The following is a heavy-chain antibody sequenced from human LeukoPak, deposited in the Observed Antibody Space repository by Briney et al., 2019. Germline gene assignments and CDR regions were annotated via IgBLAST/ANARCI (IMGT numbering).Heavy chain of an antibody. Sequence: GGSLRLSCAVSGFTFSSYWMHWVRQAPGKGLEWVSSISSRSSYYIYYADSVKGRFTISRDNAKNSLYLQMDSLRAEDTAVYYCVRDPHIVVVPAARVYYFDYWGQGTLVTVSS. J-gene: IGHJ4*02. CDR3: VRDPHIVVVPAARVYYFDY. CDR1: GFTFSSYW. V-gene: IGHV3-21*01. D-gene: IGHD2-2*01. CDR2: ISSRSSYYI.